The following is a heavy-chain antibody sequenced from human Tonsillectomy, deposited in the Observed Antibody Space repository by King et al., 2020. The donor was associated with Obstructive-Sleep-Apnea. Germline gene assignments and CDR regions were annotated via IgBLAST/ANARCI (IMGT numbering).Heavy chain of an antibody. CDR1: GFTFDDYA. D-gene: IGHD3-16*01. CDR3: AKDMGREGAGYYHYGMDV. J-gene: IGHJ6*02. CDR2: ISWSSGSI. Sequence: VQLVESGGGLVQPGRSLRLSCAASGFTFDDYAMHWVRQAPGKGLEWVSTISWSSGSIAYADSVKGRFTISRDNAKNSLYLQMNSLRAEDTALYYCAKDMGREGAGYYHYGMDVWGQGTTVTVSS. V-gene: IGHV3-9*01.